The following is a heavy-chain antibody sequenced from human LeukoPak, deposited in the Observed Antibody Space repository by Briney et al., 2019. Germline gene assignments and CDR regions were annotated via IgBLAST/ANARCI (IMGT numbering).Heavy chain of an antibody. D-gene: IGHD2-15*01. V-gene: IGHV1-18*01. CDR3: ARVDLDYAGIVVVVAATPLGY. Sequence: GASVKVSCKASGYTFTSYGISRVRQAPGQGLEWMGWISAYNGNTNYAQKLQGRGTMTTDTSTSTAYMELRSLRSDDTAVYYCARVDLDYAGIVVVVAATPLGYWGQGTLVTVSS. J-gene: IGHJ4*02. CDR1: GYTFTSYG. CDR2: ISAYNGNT.